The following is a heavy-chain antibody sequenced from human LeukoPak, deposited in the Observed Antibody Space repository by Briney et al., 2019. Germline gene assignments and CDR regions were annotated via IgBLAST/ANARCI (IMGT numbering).Heavy chain of an antibody. V-gene: IGHV4-38-2*02. J-gene: IGHJ6*03. D-gene: IGHD3-10*01. CDR3: ACRGVPNYYYYYYMDV. Sequence: SETLSLTCTVSGYSISSGYYLGWIRQPPGNGLEWIGSIYHSGSTYYNPSLKSRVTISVDTSKNQFSLKLSSVTAADTAVYYCACRGVPNYYYYYYMDVWGKGTTVTVSS. CDR2: IYHSGST. CDR1: GYSISSGYY.